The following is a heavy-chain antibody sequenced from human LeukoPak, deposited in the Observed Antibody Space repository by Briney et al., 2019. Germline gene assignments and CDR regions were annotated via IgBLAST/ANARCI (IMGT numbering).Heavy chain of an antibody. CDR3: AKDLGGYCSSTSCYIAYMDV. CDR2: ISGSGGST. D-gene: IGHD2-2*02. Sequence: GGSLRLSCAASGFTFSSYAMSWVRQAPGKGLEWVSAISGSGGSTYYADSVKGRFTISRDNSKNTLYLQMNSLRAEDTAVYYCAKDLGGYCSSTSCYIAYMDVWGKGTTVTVSS. V-gene: IGHV3-23*01. CDR1: GFTFSSYA. J-gene: IGHJ6*03.